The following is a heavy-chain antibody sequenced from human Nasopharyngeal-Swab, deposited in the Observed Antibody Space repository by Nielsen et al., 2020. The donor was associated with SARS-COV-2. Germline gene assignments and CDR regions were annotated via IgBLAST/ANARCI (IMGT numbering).Heavy chain of an antibody. CDR2: IFHSGST. CDR1: GGSISSSNW. CDR3: ASGYSGDYDFWSGSVIERHGLDV. J-gene: IGHJ6*02. V-gene: IGHV4-4*02. D-gene: IGHD3-3*01. Sequence: SETLSLTCAVSGGSISSSNWWSWVRQSPGKGLEWIGEIFHSGSTNYNPSLMRRVTISVDKSRNQFSLRLTSVTAADTAVYFCASGYSGDYDFWSGSVIERHGLDVWGQGTTVTVSS.